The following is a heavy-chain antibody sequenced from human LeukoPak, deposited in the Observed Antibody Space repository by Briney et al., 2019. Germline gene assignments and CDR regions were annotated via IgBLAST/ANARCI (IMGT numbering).Heavy chain of an antibody. Sequence: ASVKVSCKASGGTFSSYAISWVRQAPGQGLEWMGGIIPIFGTANYAQKFQGRVTITADESTSTAYMELSSLRSEDTAVYYCARGRRAYYYDSSGYYYDCTNYWGQGTLVTVSS. CDR3: ARGRRAYYYDSSGYYYDCTNY. CDR1: GGTFSSYA. CDR2: IIPIFGTA. J-gene: IGHJ4*02. D-gene: IGHD3-22*01. V-gene: IGHV1-69*13.